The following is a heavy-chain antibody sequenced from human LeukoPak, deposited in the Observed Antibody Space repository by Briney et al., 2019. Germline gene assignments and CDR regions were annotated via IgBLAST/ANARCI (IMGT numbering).Heavy chain of an antibody. Sequence: NPSETLSLTCTVSGGSISSGGYYWSWIRQHPGKGLEWIGYIYYSGSTYYNPSLKSRVTISVDTSKNQFSLKLSSVTAADTAVYYCARGLPRTRGVTRGNNWFDPWGQGTLVTVSS. D-gene: IGHD3-10*01. CDR1: GGSISSGGYY. J-gene: IGHJ5*02. CDR2: IYYSGST. V-gene: IGHV4-31*03. CDR3: ARGLPRTRGVTRGNNWFDP.